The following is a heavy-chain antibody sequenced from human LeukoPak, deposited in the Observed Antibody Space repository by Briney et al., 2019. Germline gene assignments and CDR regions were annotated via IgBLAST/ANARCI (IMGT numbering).Heavy chain of an antibody. J-gene: IGHJ4*02. V-gene: IGHV1-2*02. Sequence: ASVKVPCKASGNTFTAYYMHWVRQAPGQGLEWMGWINPHSGGTNYAQKFQGRVTMTRDTSISTAYMELTRLRPDDTAVYYCARDHIPGIAVAGTLDNWGQGTLVTVSS. CDR3: ARDHIPGIAVAGTLDN. CDR1: GNTFTAYY. D-gene: IGHD6-19*01. CDR2: INPHSGGT.